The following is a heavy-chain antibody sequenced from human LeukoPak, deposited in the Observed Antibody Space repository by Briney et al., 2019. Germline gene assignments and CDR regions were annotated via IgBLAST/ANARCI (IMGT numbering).Heavy chain of an antibody. V-gene: IGHV4-34*01. J-gene: IGHJ4*02. CDR2: INHSGST. CDR3: ARALIPIRYSSSWYGHRWYFDY. CDR1: GGSFSGYY. Sequence: SETLSLTCAVYGGSFSGYYWSWIRQPPGKGLEWIGEINHSGSTNYNPSLKSRVTISVDTSKNQFSLKLSSVTAADTAVYYCARALIPIRYSSSWYGHRWYFDYWGQGTLVTVSS. D-gene: IGHD6-13*01.